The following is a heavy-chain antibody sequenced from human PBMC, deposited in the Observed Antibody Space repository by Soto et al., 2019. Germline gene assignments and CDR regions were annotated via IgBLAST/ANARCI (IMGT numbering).Heavy chain of an antibody. CDR3: AKDMSNFDWFFPIFDC. V-gene: IGHV3-23*01. CDR1: GFTFSSYA. Sequence: GGSLRLSCAASGFTFSSYAMSWVRQAPGKGLEWVSAISGSGGSTYYADSVKGRFTISRDNSKNTLYLQMNSLRAEDTAVYYCAKDMSNFDWFFPIFDCWGQGTLVTVSS. J-gene: IGHJ4*02. D-gene: IGHD3-9*01. CDR2: ISGSGGST.